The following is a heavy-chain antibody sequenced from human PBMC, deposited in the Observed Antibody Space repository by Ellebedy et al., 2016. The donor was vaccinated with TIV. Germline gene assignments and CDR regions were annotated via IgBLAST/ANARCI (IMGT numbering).Heavy chain of an antibody. CDR3: ARGTTVVTPPDY. V-gene: IGHV4-34*01. D-gene: IGHD4-23*01. CDR1: GGSISSYY. J-gene: IGHJ4*02. CDR2: INHSGST. Sequence: MPSETLSLTCTVSGGSISSYYWGWIRQPPGKGLEWIGEINHSGSTNYNPSLKSRVTISVDTSKNQFSLKLSSVTAADTAVYYCARGTTVVTPPDYWGQGTLVTVSS.